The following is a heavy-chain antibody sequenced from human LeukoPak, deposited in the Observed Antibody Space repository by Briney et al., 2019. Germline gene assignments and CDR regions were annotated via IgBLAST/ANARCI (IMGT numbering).Heavy chain of an antibody. D-gene: IGHD3-22*01. Sequence: KSSETLSLTCTVSGGSISTGSHYWSWIRQPPGKGLEWIGQIYYTGSTNYNPSLKSRVTISVDTSKNQFSLRLSSVTAADTAVYYCARCYDSSGYSPHWYFDLWGRGTLVTVSS. V-gene: IGHV4-61*01. CDR1: GGSISTGSHY. CDR3: ARCYDSSGYSPHWYFDL. J-gene: IGHJ2*01. CDR2: IYYTGST.